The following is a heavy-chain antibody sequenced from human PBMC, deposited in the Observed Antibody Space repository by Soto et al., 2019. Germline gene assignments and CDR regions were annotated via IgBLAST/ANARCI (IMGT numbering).Heavy chain of an antibody. Sequence: SETLSLTCSVSGGSISTVGHYWTWIRQPPGKGLEWIGSIYHTGSTYYSKSLRSRLTISIDTSKSQFSLRLSSVTAAGTAVYYCARATGTLRSRNCDYWGQGSLVTVSS. J-gene: IGHJ4*02. V-gene: IGHV4-31*03. CDR2: IYHTGST. D-gene: IGHD3-9*01. CDR1: GGSISTVGHY. CDR3: ARATGTLRSRNCDY.